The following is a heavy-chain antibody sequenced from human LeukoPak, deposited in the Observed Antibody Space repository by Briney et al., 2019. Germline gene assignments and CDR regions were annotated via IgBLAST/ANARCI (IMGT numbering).Heavy chain of an antibody. CDR3: ARGDPRFDP. V-gene: IGHV4-34*01. CDR1: GGSFSGYY. J-gene: IGHJ5*02. Sequence: SETLSLTCAVYGGSFSGYYWSWIRQPPGEVLEWIGEINHSGSTNYNPSLKRRVTISVDTSKNQFSLPLSSVTAADSAVYYCARGDPRFDPWGQGTLVTVSS. CDR2: INHSGST.